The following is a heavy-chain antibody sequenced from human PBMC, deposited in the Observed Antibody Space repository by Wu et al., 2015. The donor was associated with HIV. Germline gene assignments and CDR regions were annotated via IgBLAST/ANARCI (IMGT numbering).Heavy chain of an antibody. Sequence: VRLEQPGAVVRKPGATVTIPCKVSGYSLTKLAIHWVRQTSARGLEWMGGFDPEEGKTIYAQRFQGRVAMTEDRSTDTAYMDVNGLRSEDTAVIFCTAHPRDMWSLGLPYWGQGTLVTVXS. CDR1: GYSLTKLA. D-gene: IGHD2-21*01. J-gene: IGHJ1*01. CDR3: TAHPRDMWSLGLPY. CDR2: FDPEEGKT. V-gene: IGHV1-24*01.